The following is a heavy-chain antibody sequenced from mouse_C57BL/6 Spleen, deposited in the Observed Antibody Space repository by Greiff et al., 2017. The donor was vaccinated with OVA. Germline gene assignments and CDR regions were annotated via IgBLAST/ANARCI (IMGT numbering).Heavy chain of an antibody. J-gene: IGHJ2*01. CDR3: ARVQLRPFYYFDY. CDR1: GYTFTSYW. D-gene: IGHD3-2*02. CDR2: IDPSDSYT. V-gene: IGHV1-50*01. Sequence: VQLQQPGAELVKPGASVKLSCKASGYTFTSYWMQWVKQRPGQGLEWIGEIDPSDSYTNYNQKFKGKSTLTVDTSSSTAYMQLISLTSEDSAVYYCARVQLRPFYYFDYWGQGTTLTVSS.